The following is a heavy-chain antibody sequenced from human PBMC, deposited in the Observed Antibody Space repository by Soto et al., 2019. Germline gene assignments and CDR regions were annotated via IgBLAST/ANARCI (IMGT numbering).Heavy chain of an antibody. CDR2: ILVGGST. J-gene: IGHJ3*02. CDR1: GFTFSSYA. V-gene: IGHV3-23*01. D-gene: IGHD2-8*02. Sequence: GGSLRLSCAASGFTFSSYAMSWVRQAPGKGLEWVSTILVGGSTHYPDSVKGRFTISRDNSKNTVFLQMNSLTAGDAAVYYCAKATATGGGAFDICGQGTMVTISS. CDR3: AKATATGGGAFDI.